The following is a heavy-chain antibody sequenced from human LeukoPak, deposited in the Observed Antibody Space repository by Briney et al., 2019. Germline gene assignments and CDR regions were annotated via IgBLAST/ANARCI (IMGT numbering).Heavy chain of an antibody. CDR1: GFAFNRRG. V-gene: IGHV3-30*18. CDR2: ISADGTET. D-gene: IGHD7-27*01. J-gene: IGHJ4*02. Sequence: PGTSLSLSCVTSGFAFNRRGMHWVRQAPGKGLEWVAVISADGTETYYADSVKGRFTISRDSSQNPLYLHMNGLRFEDTAVYYCAKDLGHKIANYLDNWGQGTLVTVSS. CDR3: AKDLGHKIANYLDN.